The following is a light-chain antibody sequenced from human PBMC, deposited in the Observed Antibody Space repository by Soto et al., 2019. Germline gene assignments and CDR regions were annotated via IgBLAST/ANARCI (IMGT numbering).Light chain of an antibody. J-gene: IGKJ5*01. CDR3: QQRISWPPT. Sequence: EIVLTQSPATLSLSPGERATLSCRASQSLSPYLAWYQQKPGQAPRLLIYDASNRATGIPARFSGSASGADFTLTISSLEPEDFAVYYCQQRISWPPTFGQGTRLEIK. CDR2: DAS. CDR1: QSLSPY. V-gene: IGKV3-11*01.